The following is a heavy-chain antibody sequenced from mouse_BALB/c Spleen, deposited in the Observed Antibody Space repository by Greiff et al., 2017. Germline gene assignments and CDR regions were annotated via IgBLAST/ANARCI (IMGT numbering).Heavy chain of an antibody. D-gene: IGHD2-4*01. V-gene: IGHV1-15*01. CDR1: GYTFTDYE. CDR3: ARTMITTYAMDY. J-gene: IGHJ4*01. CDR2: IDPETGGT. Sequence: QVQLQQSGAELVRPGASVTLSCKASGYTFTDYEMHWVKQTPVHGLEWIGAIDPETGGTAYNQKFKGKATLTADKSSSTAYMQLSSLTSEDSAVYYCARTMITTYAMDYWGQGTSVTVSS.